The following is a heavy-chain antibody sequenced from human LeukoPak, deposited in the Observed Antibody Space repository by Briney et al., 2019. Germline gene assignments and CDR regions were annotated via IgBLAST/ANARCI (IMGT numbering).Heavy chain of an antibody. V-gene: IGHV1-2*02. D-gene: IGHD3-10*01. Sequence: SXXTFTXYYMXXVRQAPGQGGEXXXXINPNSGGTNYAQKFQGRVTMTRDTSISTAYMELSRLRSDDTAVYYCARANGSGSYYPFDYWGQGTLVTVSS. CDR1: XXTFTXYY. CDR2: INPNSGGT. CDR3: ARANGSGSYYPFDY. J-gene: IGHJ4*02.